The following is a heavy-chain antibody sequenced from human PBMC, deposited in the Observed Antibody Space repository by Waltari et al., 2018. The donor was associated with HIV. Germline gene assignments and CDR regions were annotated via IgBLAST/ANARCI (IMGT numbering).Heavy chain of an antibody. V-gene: IGHV3-30*18. CDR2: ISFDAKTT. Sequence: QMQLVQSGGGVVQPGRSLRRSCAAPGCRLATVGFLWVRQAPGKGLEWLAVISFDAKTTYYADSVRGRFIISRDNSMNRVYLQMNSLRVEDSAVYYCAKGATAAAVEDLWGQGALVTVSS. CDR3: AKGATAAAVEDL. CDR1: GCRLATVG. D-gene: IGHD6-25*01. J-gene: IGHJ5*02.